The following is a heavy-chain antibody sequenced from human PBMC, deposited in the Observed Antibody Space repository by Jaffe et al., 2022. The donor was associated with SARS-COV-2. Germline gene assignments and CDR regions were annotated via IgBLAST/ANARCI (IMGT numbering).Heavy chain of an antibody. D-gene: IGHD5-12*01. V-gene: IGHV2-5*02. CDR3: VRKYTGYYPLDY. J-gene: IGHJ4*02. CDR1: GFSLTTRGVG. Sequence: QITLKESSPTLVKPTQTLTLTCTFSGFSLTTRGVGVGWIRQPPGKALEWLAVVYWDDDKQYSPSLKNRLTITKDTSKNQVVLTMTNMDPGDTATYYCVRKYTGYYPLDYWGEGTLVTVSS. CDR2: VYWDDDK.